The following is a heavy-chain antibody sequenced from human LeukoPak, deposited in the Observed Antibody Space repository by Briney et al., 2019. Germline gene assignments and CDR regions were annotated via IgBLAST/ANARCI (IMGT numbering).Heavy chain of an antibody. Sequence: SGGSLRLSWAASGFTFSSHGMHWVRQAPGKGLEWGAVISNDGSNKYYADAVKGRFTISRDNSKNTLYLQMNSLRAEDTAVYYCARDGYYYDSSGYYPRGWFDPWGQGTLVTVSS. V-gene: IGHV3-30-3*01. J-gene: IGHJ5*02. CDR1: GFTFSSHG. D-gene: IGHD3-22*01. CDR2: ISNDGSNK. CDR3: ARDGYYYDSSGYYPRGWFDP.